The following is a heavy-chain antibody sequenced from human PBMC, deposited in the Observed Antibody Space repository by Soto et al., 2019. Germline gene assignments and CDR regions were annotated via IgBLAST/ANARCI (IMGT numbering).Heavy chain of an antibody. Sequence: EVQLLESGGGLVQPGGSLRLSCAASGCTFSSYAMSWFRQARGKGLEWVSAIRGGGGSTYYADSVKGRFTISRDNSKNTLMLHMNELRADGTAVYYCAKVPRLPRYCSSIHCYAAFAGDFQHWGQGTLVPVSS. CDR2: IRGGGGST. D-gene: IGHD2-2*01. J-gene: IGHJ1*01. CDR3: AKVPRLPRYCSSIHCYAAFAGDFQH. CDR1: GCTFSSYA. V-gene: IGHV3-23*01.